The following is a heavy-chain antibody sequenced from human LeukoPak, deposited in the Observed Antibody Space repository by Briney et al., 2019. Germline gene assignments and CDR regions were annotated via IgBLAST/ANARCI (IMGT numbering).Heavy chain of an antibody. Sequence: PSETLSLTCTVSGGSISRSSYYWGWIRQPPGKVLEWIGCIYYSGRTYYHRSLKSRDTQSVDTSKNQFSLKLSFVTAADTAVYYCARAGAYCSSTSCLGIWFDPWGQGTLVTGSS. CDR2: IYYSGRT. CDR1: GGSISRSSYY. CDR3: ARAGAYCSSTSCLGIWFDP. V-gene: IGHV4-39*01. D-gene: IGHD2-2*01. J-gene: IGHJ5*02.